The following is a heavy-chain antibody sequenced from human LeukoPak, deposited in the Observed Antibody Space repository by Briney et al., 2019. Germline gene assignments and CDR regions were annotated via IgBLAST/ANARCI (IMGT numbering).Heavy chain of an antibody. V-gene: IGHV3-30*18. D-gene: IGHD4-17*01. Sequence: GGSLRLSCAASGITFRSYGMHCVRQAPGKGLEWVAVISYDGSHTYYADPVKSRFSISRDNSKNTLYLQMNSLRADDTAVYYCAKGARGDTVTSIVGLNWFDPWGQGTLVTVSS. CDR2: ISYDGSHT. J-gene: IGHJ5*02. CDR3: AKGARGDTVTSIVGLNWFDP. CDR1: GITFRSYG.